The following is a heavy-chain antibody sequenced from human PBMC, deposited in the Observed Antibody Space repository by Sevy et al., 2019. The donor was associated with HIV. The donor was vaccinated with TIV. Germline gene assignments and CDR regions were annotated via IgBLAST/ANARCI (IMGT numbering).Heavy chain of an antibody. J-gene: IGHJ4*01. D-gene: IGHD2-15*01. V-gene: IGHV3-23*01. CDR1: GFTFSSYA. Sequence: GGSLRLSCAASGFTFSSYAMSWVRQAPGKGLEWVSAISGSGGSTYYADSVKGRFTISRDNSKNTLYLQVNSLRAEDTAVYYCAKGYCSSGTCYHFDYWGQGSLVTVSS. CDR3: AKGYCSSGTCYHFDY. CDR2: ISGSGGST.